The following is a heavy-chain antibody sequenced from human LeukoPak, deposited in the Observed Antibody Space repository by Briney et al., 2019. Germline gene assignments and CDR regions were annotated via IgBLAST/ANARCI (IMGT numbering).Heavy chain of an antibody. CDR2: IYYSGST. CDR3: ARHSQWELQVYYFDY. Sequence: PSETLSLTCTVSGDSISSGSHYWGWLRQPPGKGLEWIVSIYYSGSTYYYPSLKSRVTISVDTSKNQFSLKLSSVTAADTAVYYCARHSQWELQVYYFDYWGQGTLVTVSS. V-gene: IGHV4-39*01. J-gene: IGHJ4*02. D-gene: IGHD1-26*01. CDR1: GDSISSGSHY.